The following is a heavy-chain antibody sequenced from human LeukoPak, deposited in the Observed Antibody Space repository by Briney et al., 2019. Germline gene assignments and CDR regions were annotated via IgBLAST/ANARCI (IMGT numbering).Heavy chain of an antibody. V-gene: IGHV3-66*01. Sequence: GGSLRLSCAASGFTVSSNYMSWVRQAPGKGLEWVSVIYSGGSTYYADSVKGRFTISRDNAKNTLYLQMNSLRVEDTAVYYCARDRVYGSGGSDYWGQGTLVTVSS. CDR3: ARDRVYGSGGSDY. D-gene: IGHD3-10*01. CDR2: IYSGGST. J-gene: IGHJ4*02. CDR1: GFTVSSNY.